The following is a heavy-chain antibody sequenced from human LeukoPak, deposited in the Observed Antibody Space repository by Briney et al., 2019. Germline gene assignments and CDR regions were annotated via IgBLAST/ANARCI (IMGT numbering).Heavy chain of an antibody. CDR1: GFTVSSNY. CDR2: IYSGGST. V-gene: IGHV3-53*01. J-gene: IGHJ4*02. CDR3: ARLRWYLFDY. Sequence: GGSLRLSCAASGFTVSSNYMSWVRQAPGKGLEWVSVIYSGGSTYYADSVKGRFTLSRDNSKNTLYLQMNSLRAEDTAVYYCARLRWYLFDYWGQGTLVTVSS. D-gene: IGHD4-23*01.